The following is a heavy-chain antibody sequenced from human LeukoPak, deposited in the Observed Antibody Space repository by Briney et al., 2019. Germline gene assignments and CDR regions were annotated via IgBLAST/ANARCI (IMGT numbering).Heavy chain of an antibody. V-gene: IGHV4-59*08. CDR2: SYYSGST. Sequence: SETLSLTCTVSGGSISSYYWSWIRQPPGKGLEWIGNSYYSGSTNYNPSLKSRVTISVDTSKNQFSLKLRSVTASDTAVYYCARLRGGSYAPDAYFYYGMDVWGQGTTVIVSS. CDR3: ARLRGGSYAPDAYFYYGMDV. J-gene: IGHJ6*02. D-gene: IGHD1-26*01. CDR1: GGSISSYY.